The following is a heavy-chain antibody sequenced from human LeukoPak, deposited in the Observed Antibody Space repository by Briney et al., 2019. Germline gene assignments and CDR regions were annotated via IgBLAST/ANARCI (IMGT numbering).Heavy chain of an antibody. CDR1: GFTFSSSA. V-gene: IGHV3-23*01. J-gene: IGHJ4*02. Sequence: GGSLRLSCAASGFTFSSSAMSWVRQVPGKGLEWVSGISASGGSIYYADSVRGRFTISRDNSKNTLYVQMNSLRDEDTAVYYCAKHQRWESPHYLDSWGQGTLVTVSS. CDR2: ISASGGSI. CDR3: AKHQRWESPHYLDS. D-gene: IGHD1-26*01.